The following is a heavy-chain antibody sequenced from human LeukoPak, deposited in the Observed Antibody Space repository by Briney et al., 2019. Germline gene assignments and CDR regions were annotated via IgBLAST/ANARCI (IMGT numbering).Heavy chain of an antibody. CDR2: TNHSGGT. J-gene: IGHJ5*02. Sequence: SETLSLTCAVYGGSLNGHYWSWIRQPPGKGLEWIGETNHSGGTKYNPSLKSRVTISADSSKNQFSLKLSSVTAADTAVYYCAKNGQSGFSFDPWGQGTLVTVSS. CDR1: GGSLNGHY. V-gene: IGHV4-34*01. CDR3: AKNGQSGFSFDP. D-gene: IGHD1-26*01.